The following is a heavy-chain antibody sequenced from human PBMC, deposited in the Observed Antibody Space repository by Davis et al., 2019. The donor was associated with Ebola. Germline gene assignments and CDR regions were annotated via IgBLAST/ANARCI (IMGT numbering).Heavy chain of an antibody. CDR2: IYYIGST. V-gene: IGHV4-59*06. Sequence: SETLSLTCTVSGGSISSYYWSWIRQHPGKGLEWIGYIYYIGSTYYNPSLKSRVTISVDTSKNQFSLKLSSVTAADTAVYYCARGVWFGEGNWFDPWGQGTLVTVSS. CDR1: GGSISSYY. CDR3: ARGVWFGEGNWFDP. J-gene: IGHJ5*02. D-gene: IGHD3-10*01.